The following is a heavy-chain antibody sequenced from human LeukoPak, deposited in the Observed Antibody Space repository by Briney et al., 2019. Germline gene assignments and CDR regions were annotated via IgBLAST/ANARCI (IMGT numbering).Heavy chain of an antibody. CDR1: GGSISSYY. V-gene: IGHV4-59*01. CDR2: IYYSGST. D-gene: IGHD5-18*01. J-gene: IGHJ4*02. CDR3: ARGHSYASYFDY. Sequence: PSETLSLTCTVSGGSISSYYWSWIRRPPGKGLEWIGYIYYSGSTNYNPSLKSRVTISVDTSKNQFSLKLSSVTAADTAVYYCARGHSYASYFDYWGQGTLVTVSS.